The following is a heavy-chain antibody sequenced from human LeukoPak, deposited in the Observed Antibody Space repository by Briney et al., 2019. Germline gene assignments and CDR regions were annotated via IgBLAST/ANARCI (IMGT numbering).Heavy chain of an antibody. CDR1: GGSISSSSYY. V-gene: IGHV4-39*01. D-gene: IGHD1-26*01. Sequence: SETLSLTCTVSGGSISSSSYYWGWIRQPPGKGLEWIGSIYYSGSTYYNPSLQSRVTISVDTSKNQFSLKLSSVTAADSAVYYCARHRAVSVVGNFYFDYWGQGILVTVSS. CDR3: ARHRAVSVVGNFYFDY. J-gene: IGHJ4*02. CDR2: IYYSGST.